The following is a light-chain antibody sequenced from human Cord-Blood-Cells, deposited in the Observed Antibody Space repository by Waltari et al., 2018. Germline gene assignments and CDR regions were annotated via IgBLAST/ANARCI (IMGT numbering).Light chain of an antibody. V-gene: IGKV3-20*01. CDR1: QSVSSSY. J-gene: IGKJ4*02. Sequence: EIVLTQSPGTLSLSPGERATLSCRASQSVSSSYLAWYQQKPAQAHRLLIYGASSRATGIPDRFSGSGSGTDFTLTISRLEPEDFAVYYCQQYGSSLLTFGGGTKVEIK. CDR3: QQYGSSLLT. CDR2: GAS.